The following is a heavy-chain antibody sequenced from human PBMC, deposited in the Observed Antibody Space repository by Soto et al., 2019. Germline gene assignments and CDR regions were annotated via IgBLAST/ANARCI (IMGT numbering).Heavy chain of an antibody. V-gene: IGHV3-64D*08. CDR2: ISSNGGST. CDR1: GFSFSSYA. CDR3: VKDFYDFWSGYYSLYYYYGMDV. J-gene: IGHJ6*02. Sequence: GGSLRLSCSASGFSFSSYAMHWVRQAPGKGLEYVSAISSNGGSTHYADSVKGRFTISRDNSKNTLYLQMSSLRAEDTAVYYCVKDFYDFWSGYYSLYYYYGMDVWGQGTTVTVSS. D-gene: IGHD3-3*01.